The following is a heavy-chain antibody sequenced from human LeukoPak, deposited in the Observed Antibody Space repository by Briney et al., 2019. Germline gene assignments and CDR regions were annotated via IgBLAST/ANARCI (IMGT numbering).Heavy chain of an antibody. D-gene: IGHD3-22*01. CDR1: GFTFTNYA. V-gene: IGHV3-23*01. CDR2: ISVSGGTT. Sequence: GSLRLSCGASGFTFTNYAMTWVRQAPGKGLEWVSAISVSGGTTYYADSVKGRFTIYRDNSKNTLYLQMNSLRAEDTAVYFCAKVTTPYYYSALDYWGQGILVTVSS. J-gene: IGHJ4*02. CDR3: AKVTTPYYYSALDY.